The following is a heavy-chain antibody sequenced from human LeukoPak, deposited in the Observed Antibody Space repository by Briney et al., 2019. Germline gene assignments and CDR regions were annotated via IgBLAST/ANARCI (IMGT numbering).Heavy chain of an antibody. D-gene: IGHD6-19*01. CDR1: GFTFSSFS. Sequence: GGSLRLSCAASGFTFSSFSMHWVRQAPGKGLGWVAVISYDGKTKYYADSVKGRFTISRDISKNTLYLETNSLRTEDTAVYYCARPRSTSGWDGDFDSWGQGTLVTVSS. CDR2: ISYDGKTK. CDR3: ARPRSTSGWDGDFDS. V-gene: IGHV3-30*04. J-gene: IGHJ4*02.